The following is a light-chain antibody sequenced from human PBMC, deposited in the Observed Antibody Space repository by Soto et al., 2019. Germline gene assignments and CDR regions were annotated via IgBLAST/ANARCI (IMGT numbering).Light chain of an antibody. CDR1: SGSVSTNYY. J-gene: IGLJ3*02. Sequence: QTVVTQEPSFSVSPGGTVTLTCGLSSGSVSTNYYPSWYQQTPGQAPRTLIYSTNTRSSGVPDRFSGSILGNKAALTITGAQADDESDYYCVLSMGNGIGVFGGGTKVTVL. CDR3: VLSMGNGIGV. CDR2: STN. V-gene: IGLV8-61*01.